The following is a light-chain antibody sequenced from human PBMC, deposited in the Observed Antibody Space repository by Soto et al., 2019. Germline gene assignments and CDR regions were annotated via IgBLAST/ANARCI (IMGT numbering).Light chain of an antibody. CDR3: SSYTSSSTLV. CDR1: SSGVGGYNY. CDR2: EVT. V-gene: IGLV2-14*01. Sequence: QSVLTQPASVSGSPGQSITISCTGTSSGVGGYNYVSWYQQHPGKAPKLMIYEVTNRPSGVSHRFSGSKSGNTASLTISGLQAEDEADYYCSSYTSSSTLVFGTGTKLTVL. J-gene: IGLJ1*01.